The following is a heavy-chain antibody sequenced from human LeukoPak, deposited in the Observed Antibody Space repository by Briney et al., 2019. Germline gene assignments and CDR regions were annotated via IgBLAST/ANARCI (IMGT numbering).Heavy chain of an antibody. V-gene: IGHV4-61*02. CDR3: ARGLRYFDWLPQYYFDY. CDR1: GGSISSGSYY. Sequence: PSETLSLTCTVSGGSISSGSYYWSWIRQPAGKGLEWIGRIYTSGSTNYNPSLKSRVTISVDTSKNQFSLKLSSVTAADTAVYYCARGLRYFDWLPQYYFDYWGQGTLVTVSS. CDR2: IYTSGST. D-gene: IGHD3-9*01. J-gene: IGHJ4*02.